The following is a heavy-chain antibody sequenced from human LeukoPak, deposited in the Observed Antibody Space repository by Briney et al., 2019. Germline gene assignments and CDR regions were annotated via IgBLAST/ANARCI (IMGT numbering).Heavy chain of an antibody. CDR1: GFTVSSNY. D-gene: IGHD5-12*01. V-gene: IGHV3-66*01. Sequence: GGSLRLSCAASGFTVSSNYMSWVRQAPGKGLEWVSLIYSGGSTYYADSVKGRFTIPRDNSKNTLYLQMDSLRAEDTAVYYCARSAGIAATIVLGYWGQGTLVTVSS. CDR2: IYSGGST. CDR3: ARSAGIAATIVLGY. J-gene: IGHJ4*02.